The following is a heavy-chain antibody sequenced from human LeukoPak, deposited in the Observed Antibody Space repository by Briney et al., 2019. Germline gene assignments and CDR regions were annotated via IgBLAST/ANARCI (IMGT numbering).Heavy chain of an antibody. CDR2: ISYDGSNK. V-gene: IGHV3-30*18. J-gene: IGHJ4*02. D-gene: IGHD6-19*01. CDR3: AKDGYSSGWYGVDY. Sequence: PGGSLRLSCAASGFTFSSYGMHWVRQAPGKGLEWVAVISYDGSNKYYADSVKGRFTISRDNSKNTLYLQMNSLRAEDTAVYYCAKDGYSSGWYGVDYWGQGTLVTVSS. CDR1: GFTFSSYG.